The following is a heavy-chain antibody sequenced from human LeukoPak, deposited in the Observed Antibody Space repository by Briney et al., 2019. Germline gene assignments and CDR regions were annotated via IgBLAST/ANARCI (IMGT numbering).Heavy chain of an antibody. D-gene: IGHD2-15*01. CDR3: ASQPYSYYYYYYGMDV. J-gene: IGHJ6*02. Sequence: PSETLSLTCTVSGGSISSGGYYWSWIRQPPGKGLEWIGYIYHSGSTYYNPSLKSRVTISVDRSKNQFSLKLSSVTAADTAVYYCASQPYSYYYYYYGMDVWGQGTTVTVSS. CDR1: GGSISSGGYY. CDR2: IYHSGST. V-gene: IGHV4-30-2*01.